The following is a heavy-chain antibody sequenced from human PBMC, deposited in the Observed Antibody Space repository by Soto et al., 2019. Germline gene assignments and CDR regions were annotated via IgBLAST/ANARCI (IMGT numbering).Heavy chain of an antibody. V-gene: IGHV3-23*01. Sequence: EVQLLESGGGLVQPGGSLRLSCAASGFTFSSQTMSWVRQAPGKGLEWVSVISSSGSTSYTDSVEGRFTISKDSTKNTVYLQLNSLRVDDTAAYYCAKGARDVDYWGKGTLVTVSS. CDR2: ISSSGST. CDR3: AKGARDVDY. D-gene: IGHD5-12*01. CDR1: GFTFSSQT. J-gene: IGHJ4*02.